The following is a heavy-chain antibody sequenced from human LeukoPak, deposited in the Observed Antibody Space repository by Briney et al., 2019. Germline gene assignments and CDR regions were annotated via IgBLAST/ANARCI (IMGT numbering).Heavy chain of an antibody. D-gene: IGHD3-16*01. CDR2: IYYNKNS. CDR1: GDSFTDYY. J-gene: IGHJ4*02. V-gene: IGHV4-59*01. Sequence: PSETLSLTCNVIGDSFTDYYWNWIPQPPGKGLEWIGYIYYNKNSNYSPSLKGRVTLSVDTSRNQFSLHLASVTAADTAMYYCARDGGLQSHFDFWGQGILVTVAS. CDR3: ARDGGLQSHFDF.